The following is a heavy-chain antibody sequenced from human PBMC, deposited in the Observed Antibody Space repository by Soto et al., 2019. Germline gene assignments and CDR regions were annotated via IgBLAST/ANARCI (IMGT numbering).Heavy chain of an antibody. V-gene: IGHV1-18*01. Sequence: ASVKVSCKASGYTFTSYGISWVRQAPGQGLEWMGWISAYNGNTNYAQKLQGRVTMTTDTSTSTAYMELRSLRSDDTAVFYCAIDINLGYCSGGSCYSVNYFDYWGQGTLVTVSS. CDR1: GYTFTSYG. CDR3: AIDINLGYCSGGSCYSVNYFDY. J-gene: IGHJ4*02. CDR2: ISAYNGNT. D-gene: IGHD2-15*01.